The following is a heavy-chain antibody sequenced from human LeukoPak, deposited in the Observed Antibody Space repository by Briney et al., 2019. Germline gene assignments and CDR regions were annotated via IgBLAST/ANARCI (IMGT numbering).Heavy chain of an antibody. Sequence: PSEALSLTCAVYGGSFSGYYWSWIRQPPGKGLEWIGEINHSGSTNYNPSLKSRVTISVDTSKNQFSLKLSSVTAADTAVYYCAELGITMIGGVWGKGTTVTISS. CDR3: AELGITMIGGV. CDR1: GGSFSGYY. CDR2: INHSGST. V-gene: IGHV4-34*01. J-gene: IGHJ6*04. D-gene: IGHD3-10*02.